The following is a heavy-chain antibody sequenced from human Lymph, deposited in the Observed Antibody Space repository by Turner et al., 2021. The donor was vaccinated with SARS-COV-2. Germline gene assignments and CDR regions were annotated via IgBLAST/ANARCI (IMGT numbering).Heavy chain of an antibody. CDR2: ISNSGST. J-gene: IGHJ4*02. Sequence: QVQLQESGPGLVRPSETLSLTCTVSGGSISSYYWSWILQPPGKGLEWIGYISNSGSTNYNPSLKSRVTISLDTSKNQFSLKLSSVTAADTAVYYCARHGNELGIQLWGQGTLVTVSS. CDR3: ARHGNELGIQL. V-gene: IGHV4-59*08. CDR1: GGSISSYY. D-gene: IGHD5-18*01.